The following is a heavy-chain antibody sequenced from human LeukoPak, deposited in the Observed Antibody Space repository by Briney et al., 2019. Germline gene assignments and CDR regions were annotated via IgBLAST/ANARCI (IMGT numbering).Heavy chain of an antibody. V-gene: IGHV4-59*01. CDR2: IYYSGST. CDR3: ARSPVGKHLNSGPLFDY. J-gene: IGHJ4*02. Sequence: SETLSLTCTVSGGSISSYYWNWIRQPPGQGLEWIGYIYYSGSTNYNPSLKSRVTISVDTSKNQFSLKLSSVTAADTAVYYCARSPVGKHLNSGPLFDYWGQGTLVTVSS. CDR1: GGSISSYY. D-gene: IGHD3-10*01.